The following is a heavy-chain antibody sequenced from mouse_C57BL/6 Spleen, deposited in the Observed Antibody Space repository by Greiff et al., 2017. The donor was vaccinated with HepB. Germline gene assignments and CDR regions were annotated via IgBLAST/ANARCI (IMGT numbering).Heavy chain of an antibody. V-gene: IGHV3-6*01. CDR1: GYSITSGYY. J-gene: IGHJ4*01. CDR3: ARDGYGSSRRGYAMDY. D-gene: IGHD1-1*01. CDR2: ISYDGSN. Sequence: DVQLQESGPGLVKPSQSLSLTCSVTGYSITSGYYWYWIRQFPGNKLEWMGYISYDGSNNYNPSLKNRISITRDTSKNQFFLKLNSVTTEDTATYYCARDGYGSSRRGYAMDYWGQGTSVTVSS.